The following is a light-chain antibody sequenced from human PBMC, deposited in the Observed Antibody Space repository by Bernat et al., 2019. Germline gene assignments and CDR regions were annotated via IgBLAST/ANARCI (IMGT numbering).Light chain of an antibody. CDR3: QQRSKWPIT. J-gene: IGKJ5*01. V-gene: IGKV3-11*01. Sequence: EIVLTQSPATLSLSPGERATLSCRASQSVYTYLAWYQQKPGQAPRLLIYAASYRATGIPARFSGSGSGTDFTLTISRLETEDFALYYCQQRSKWPITFGQGTRLEIK. CDR1: QSVYTY. CDR2: AAS.